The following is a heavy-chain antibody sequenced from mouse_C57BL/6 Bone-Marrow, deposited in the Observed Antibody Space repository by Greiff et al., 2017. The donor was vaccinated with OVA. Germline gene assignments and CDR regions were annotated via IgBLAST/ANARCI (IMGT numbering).Heavy chain of an antibody. CDR1: GISITTGNYR. CDR3: ASLLRYLDYFDY. J-gene: IGHJ2*01. V-gene: IGHV3-5*01. D-gene: IGHD1-1*01. CDR2: IYYSGTI. Sequence: EVKLQESGPGLVKPSQTVFLTCTVTGISITTGNYRWSWIRQFPGHKLEWIGYIYYSGTITYNPSLTSRTTITRATPKNQFFLEMNSLTAEDTATYYSASLLRYLDYFDYWGQGTTLTVSS.